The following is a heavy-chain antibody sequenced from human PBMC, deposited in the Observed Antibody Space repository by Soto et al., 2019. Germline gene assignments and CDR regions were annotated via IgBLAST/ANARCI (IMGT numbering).Heavy chain of an antibody. CDR1: GYTFTSYA. J-gene: IGHJ5*02. D-gene: IGHD2-2*01. CDR3: ARDRRAVVPAAMSWFDP. CDR2: INAGNGNT. V-gene: IGHV1-3*01. Sequence: ASVKVSCKASGYTFTSYAMHWVRQAPGQRLEWMGWINAGNGNTKYSQKFQGRVTITRDTSASTAYMELSSLRSEDTAVYYCARDRRAVVPAAMSWFDPWGQGTLVTVSS.